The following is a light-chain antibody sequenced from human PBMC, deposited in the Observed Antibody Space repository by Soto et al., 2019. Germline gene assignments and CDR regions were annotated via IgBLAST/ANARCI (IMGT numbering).Light chain of an antibody. J-gene: IGKJ1*01. CDR1: QSVSSNS. CDR2: GAS. CDR3: QQYISTPWT. V-gene: IGKV3-20*01. Sequence: EIVLTQSPGTLSLSPGERATLSCRASQSVSSNSLAWYQQKPGQTPRLLMYGASTRATGIPDRFSGSGSGSGTDFTLTISRLEPEDFAVYYCQQYISTPWTFGKGTKVAI.